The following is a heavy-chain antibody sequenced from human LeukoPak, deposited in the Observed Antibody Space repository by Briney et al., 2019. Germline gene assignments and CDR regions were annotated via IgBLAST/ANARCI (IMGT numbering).Heavy chain of an antibody. V-gene: IGHV3-66*01. CDR1: GCTVSSNY. Sequence: GGPLILSCAASGCTVSSNYMSWVRKAPGNGLEWVSIIYSGGNTYYADSVKGRFTISRDNSKNTLYLQMTSLRAEDTAVYYCARVAQVQYHFDFWGQGTLVTVSS. CDR3: ARVAQVQYHFDF. CDR2: IYSGGNT. D-gene: IGHD2-2*01. J-gene: IGHJ4*02.